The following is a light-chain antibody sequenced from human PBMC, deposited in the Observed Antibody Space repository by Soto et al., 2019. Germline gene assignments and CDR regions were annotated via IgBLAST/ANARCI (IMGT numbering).Light chain of an antibody. CDR3: QQYGSSPWT. CDR1: QSVSSSY. CDR2: GAS. Sequence: EIVLTQSPGTLSLSPGERATLSCRASQSVSSSYLAWYQQKHGQAPRILMYGASSRATGIPDRFSGSASGTDCTLTISRLETEDCAVYYCQQYGSSPWTFGQGTKVDIK. J-gene: IGKJ1*01. V-gene: IGKV3-20*01.